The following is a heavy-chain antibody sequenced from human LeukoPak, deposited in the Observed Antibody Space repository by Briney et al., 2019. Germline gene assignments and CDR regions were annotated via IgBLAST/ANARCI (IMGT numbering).Heavy chain of an antibody. CDR3: AELGITMIGGV. D-gene: IGHD3-10*02. Sequence: GGSLRLSCAASGFTLSSYEMKWVRQAPGKGLEWGSYISSSGSTIYYADSVKGRFTISRDNAKNSLYLQMNSLRAEDTAVYYCAELGITMIGGVWGKGTTVTIS. CDR2: ISSSGSTI. V-gene: IGHV3-48*03. J-gene: IGHJ6*03. CDR1: GFTLSSYE.